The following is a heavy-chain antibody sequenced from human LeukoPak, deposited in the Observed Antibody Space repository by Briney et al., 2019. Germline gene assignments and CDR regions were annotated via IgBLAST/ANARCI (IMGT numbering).Heavy chain of an antibody. V-gene: IGHV3-23*01. CDR1: GFTFSNYV. J-gene: IGHJ4*02. CDR2: VTRSGDIT. D-gene: IGHD4-23*01. Sequence: GGSLRLSCAASGFTFSNYVMHWVRQAPGKGREWVSGVTRSGDITHYADSVQGRFTISRDNSRNTPYLPMNSLRAEDTAGYYCAREHAGNCPSPGCDFDSWGQGTLVTASS. CDR3: AREHAGNCPSPGCDFDS.